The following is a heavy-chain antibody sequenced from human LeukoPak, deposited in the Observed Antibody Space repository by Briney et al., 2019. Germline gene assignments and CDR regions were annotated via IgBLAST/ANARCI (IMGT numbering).Heavy chain of an antibody. Sequence: PTCSISGCSLSSNYPSCIRPPPPPGPEWIGYIYYSGSTNYNPSLKSRVTISVDTSKNQFSLKLSSVTAADTAVYYCARERGYVYDYWGQGTLVTVSS. CDR1: GCSLSSNY. CDR3: ARERGYVYDY. D-gene: IGHD5-12*01. J-gene: IGHJ4*02. V-gene: IGHV4-59*01. CDR2: IYYSGST.